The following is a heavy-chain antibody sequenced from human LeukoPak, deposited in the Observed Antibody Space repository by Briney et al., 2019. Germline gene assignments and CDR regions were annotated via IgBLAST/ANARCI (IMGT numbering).Heavy chain of an antibody. CDR1: VYTFTSYG. V-gene: IGHV1-18*01. CDR2: MSAYNGNT. J-gene: IGHJ5*02. D-gene: IGHD2-8*02. Sequence: ASVKVSCKASVYTFTSYGISWVRRAPGQGLEWMGWMSAYNGNTNYAQKLQGSVTMTEDTSTDTTYMELSSLRSEDTAVYYCATSCTGGVCPTSFSWFDLWGQGTLVTVSS. CDR3: ATSCTGGVCPTSFSWFDL.